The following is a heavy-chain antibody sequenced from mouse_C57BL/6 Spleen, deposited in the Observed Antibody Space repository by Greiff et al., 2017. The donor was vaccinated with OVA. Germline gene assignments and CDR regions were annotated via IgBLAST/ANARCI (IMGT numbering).Heavy chain of an antibody. J-gene: IGHJ2*01. CDR1: GYTFTSYW. CDR2: IDPSDSYT. CDR3: ARGNWDGDY. V-gene: IGHV1-69*01. Sequence: QVQLQQPGAELVMPGASVKLSCKASGYTFTSYWMHWVKQRPGQGLEWIGEIDPSDSYTNYNQKFKGKSTLTVDKSSSTADMQLSSLTSEDSAVYYCARGNWDGDYWGQGTTLTVSS. D-gene: IGHD4-1*01.